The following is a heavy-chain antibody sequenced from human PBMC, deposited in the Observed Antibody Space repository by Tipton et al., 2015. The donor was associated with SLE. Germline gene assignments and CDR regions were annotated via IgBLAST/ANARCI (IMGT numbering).Heavy chain of an antibody. V-gene: IGHV4-59*01. CDR3: ARGLTSNWFDP. Sequence: LRLSCTVSGGSISSYYWSWIRQPPGKGLEWIGYIYYRGSTNYNPSLKSRVTISVDTSKNQFSLKLSPVTAADTAVYYCARGLTSNWFDPWGQGTLVTVSS. D-gene: IGHD4/OR15-4a*01. J-gene: IGHJ5*02. CDR1: GGSISSYY. CDR2: IYYRGST.